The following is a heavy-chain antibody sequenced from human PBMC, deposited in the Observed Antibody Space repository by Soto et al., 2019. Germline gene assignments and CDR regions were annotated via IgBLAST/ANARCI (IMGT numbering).Heavy chain of an antibody. Sequence: QVQLVQSGAEVKKPGASVKVSCKASGYTFTSYYMHWLRQAPGQGLEWMGIITPSGVSTIYSQKFQFRVTLTRDTSTSTVYIELSRLRSEDPAVYYCTRVSVVGYAFDICGQGTMVPVAS. D-gene: IGHD2-15*01. CDR1: GYTFTSYY. J-gene: IGHJ3*02. CDR2: ITPSGVST. CDR3: TRVSVVGYAFDI. V-gene: IGHV1-46*01.